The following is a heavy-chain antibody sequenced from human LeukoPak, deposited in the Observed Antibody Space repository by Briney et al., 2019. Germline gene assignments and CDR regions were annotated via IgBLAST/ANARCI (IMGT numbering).Heavy chain of an antibody. D-gene: IGHD1-14*01. V-gene: IGHV4-59*01. CDR2: LSYSEST. J-gene: IGHJ5*02. CDR3: ASLPIDSSTGTFGWFDP. Sequence: SETLSLTCSVSCVSICRVHWTWMPPPPGKGLEGIARLSYSESTEYTPTLKSRVTIALDSTKNHFSLRLSSVTPADTAAYYCASLPIDSSTGTFGWFDPWGQGTLVTVSS. CDR1: CVSICRVH.